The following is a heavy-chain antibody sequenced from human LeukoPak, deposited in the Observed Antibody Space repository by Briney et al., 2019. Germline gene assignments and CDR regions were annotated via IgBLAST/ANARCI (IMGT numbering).Heavy chain of an antibody. CDR2: IKHSGST. D-gene: IGHD3-22*01. CDR1: GGSFSGYY. J-gene: IGHJ6*03. V-gene: IGHV4-34*01. Sequence: EASETLSLTCAVYGGSFSGYYCGSVRQPPGKGLGWIGEIKHSGSTNYNPSLKSRVTISVDTSKNQFSLKLSSVTAADTAVYYCARSYYDSSGYYSGHWYYYYYMDVWGKGTTVSVSS. CDR3: ARSYYDSSGYYSGHWYYYYYMDV.